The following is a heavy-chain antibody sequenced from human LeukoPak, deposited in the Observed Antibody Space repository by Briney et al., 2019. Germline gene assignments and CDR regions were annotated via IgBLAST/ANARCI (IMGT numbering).Heavy chain of an antibody. J-gene: IGHJ3*02. D-gene: IGHD2-15*01. V-gene: IGHV3-48*04. Sequence: GGSLRPSCAASGFTFSSYSMNWVRQAPGKGLEWVSYISSSSSTIYYADSVKGRFTISRDNAKNSLYLQMNSLRAEDTAVYYCARGDCSGGSCSTGAFDIWGQGTMVTVSS. CDR2: ISSSSSTI. CDR1: GFTFSSYS. CDR3: ARGDCSGGSCSTGAFDI.